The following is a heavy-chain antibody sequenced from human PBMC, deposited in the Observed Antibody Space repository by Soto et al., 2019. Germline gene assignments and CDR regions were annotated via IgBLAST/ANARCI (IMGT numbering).Heavy chain of an antibody. V-gene: IGHV1-69*13. CDR3: ARVKVEQVPPYYYYYGMDV. CDR1: GGTFSSYA. Sequence: GASVKVSCKASGGTFSSYAISWVRQAPGQGLEWMGGIIPIFGTANYAQKFQGRVTITADESTSTAYMELSSLRSEDTAVYYCARVKVEQVPPYYYYYGMDVWGQGTTVTVSS. D-gene: IGHD1-26*01. CDR2: IIPIFGTA. J-gene: IGHJ6*02.